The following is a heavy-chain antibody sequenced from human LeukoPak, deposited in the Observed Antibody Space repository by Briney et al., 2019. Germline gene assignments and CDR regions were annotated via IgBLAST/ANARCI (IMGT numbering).Heavy chain of an antibody. CDR2: IYTSGST. CDR1: GGSISSYY. D-gene: IGHD3-10*01. CDR3: ARDYGSGSYYSGGMDV. V-gene: IGHV4-4*07. J-gene: IGHJ6*04. Sequence: SETLSLTCTVSGGSISSYYWSWIRQPAGKGLEWIGRIYTSGSTNYNPSLKSRVTMSVDTSKNQFPLKLSSVTAADTAVYYCARDYGSGSYYSGGMDVWGKGTTVTVSS.